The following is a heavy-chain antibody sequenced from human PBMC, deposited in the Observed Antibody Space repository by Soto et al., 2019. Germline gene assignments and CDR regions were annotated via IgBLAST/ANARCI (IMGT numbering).Heavy chain of an antibody. Sequence: GASVKVSCKASGYTFTSYGISWVRQAPGQGLEWMGWISAYNGNTNYAQKLQGRVTMTTDTSTSTAYMELRSLRSDDTAVYYCARDAQTYYYGSGTQWAIYWGQGTLVTVSS. V-gene: IGHV1-18*01. D-gene: IGHD3-10*01. CDR2: ISAYNGNT. CDR3: ARDAQTYYYGSGTQWAIY. J-gene: IGHJ4*02. CDR1: GYTFTSYG.